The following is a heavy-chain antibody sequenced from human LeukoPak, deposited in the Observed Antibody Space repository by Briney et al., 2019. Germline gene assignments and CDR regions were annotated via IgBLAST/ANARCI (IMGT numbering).Heavy chain of an antibody. CDR1: GFTFSNYA. J-gene: IGHJ4*02. D-gene: IGHD4-17*01. V-gene: IGHV3-23*01. CDR3: AKGFQTYGELSFDV. CDR2: VSGSASNT. Sequence: GGSLRLSCAASGFTFSNYAMSWGRQAPGKGLEWVSTVSGSASNTYYADSVKGRFTISRDNSKTTLYLQMNSLRADDTAVYYCAKGFQTYGELSFDVWGQGTLVAVSS.